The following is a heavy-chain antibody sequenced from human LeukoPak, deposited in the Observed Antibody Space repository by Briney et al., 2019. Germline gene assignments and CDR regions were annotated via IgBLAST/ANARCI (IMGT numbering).Heavy chain of an antibody. J-gene: IGHJ4*02. CDR1: GFTFSGSG. Sequence: GGSLRLSCAASGFTFSGSGMHWIRQAPGKGLEWVTFIRYDGSNKYYTDSVKGRFTISRDNSKNTLYLQMDSLRAEDTAVYYCARDYDFWSGYYSPTRGYFGYWGQGTLVTVSS. CDR2: IRYDGSNK. V-gene: IGHV3-30*02. D-gene: IGHD3-3*01. CDR3: ARDYDFWSGYYSPTRGYFGY.